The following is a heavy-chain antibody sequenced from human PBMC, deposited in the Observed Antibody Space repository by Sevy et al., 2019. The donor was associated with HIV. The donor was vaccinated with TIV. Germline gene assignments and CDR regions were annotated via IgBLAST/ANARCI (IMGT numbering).Heavy chain of an antibody. J-gene: IGHJ4*02. CDR3: ATHAGIAAAGRVFDY. CDR1: GFTFSDHY. V-gene: IGHV3-72*01. D-gene: IGHD6-13*01. CDR2: TRNKADGYTT. Sequence: GGLRLSCVASGFTFSDHYMEWVRQAPGKGLEWVGRTRNKADGYTTEYAASVKGRFTISRDESKNSLYVQMNSLKAEDTAVYYCATHAGIAAAGRVFDYWGQGTLVTVSS.